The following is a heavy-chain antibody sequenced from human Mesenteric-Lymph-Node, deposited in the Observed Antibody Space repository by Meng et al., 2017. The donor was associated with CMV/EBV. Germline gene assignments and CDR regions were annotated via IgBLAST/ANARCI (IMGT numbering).Heavy chain of an antibody. V-gene: IGHV4-59*01. CDR3: ARASSGYNYYGMDI. CDR2: IYYSGST. CDR1: GGTISSYY. Sequence: GSLRLSCTVSGGTISSYYWSWIRQSPGKGLEWIGYIYYSGSTNYNPSLKSRVTISVDTSKNKFSLKLSSVTAADTAVYYCARASSGYNYYGMDIWGQGTTVTVSS. J-gene: IGHJ6*02.